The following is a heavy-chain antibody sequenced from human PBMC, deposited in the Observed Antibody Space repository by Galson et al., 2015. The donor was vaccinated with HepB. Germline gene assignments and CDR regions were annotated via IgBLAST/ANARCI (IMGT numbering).Heavy chain of an antibody. CDR3: ARQISSGWYYFDH. Sequence: SVKVSCKASGYSFTGYDINWVRQATGQGLEWMGWMNPNTGNTGYAQKFQGRLTLTRNTSIGTAYMELRSLRSDDTAMYYCARQISSGWYYFDHWGQGILVTVSS. V-gene: IGHV1-8*01. CDR2: MNPNTGNT. CDR1: GYSFTGYD. J-gene: IGHJ4*02. D-gene: IGHD6-13*01.